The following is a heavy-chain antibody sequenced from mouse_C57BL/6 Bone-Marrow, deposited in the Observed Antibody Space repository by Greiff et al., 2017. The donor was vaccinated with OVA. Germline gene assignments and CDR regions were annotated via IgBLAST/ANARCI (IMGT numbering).Heavy chain of an antibody. CDR1: GFSFTSYG. CDR2: IWGDGGT. J-gene: IGHJ1*03. D-gene: IGHD1-1*01. CDR3: AKYGYGRSYWWFDV. V-gene: IGHV2-3*01. Sequence: QVQLKESGPGLVAPSQCLSITCTASGFSFTSYGVSWVRQPPGKGLEWLGVIWGDGGTNHHSALFSRLGISKDNSKSHVFFKLNRRQTEDTATYYWAKYGYGRSYWWFDVWGTGTTVTVSS.